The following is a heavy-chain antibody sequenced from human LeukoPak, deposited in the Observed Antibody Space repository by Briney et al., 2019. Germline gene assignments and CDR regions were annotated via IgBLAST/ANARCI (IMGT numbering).Heavy chain of an antibody. V-gene: IGHV4-59*01. D-gene: IGHD6-19*01. CDR3: ARNRGWYATDV. Sequence: SETLSLTCAIHGVPFSNYCWSWIRQPPGKGLEWIGYVHYSGSANYNPSLESRVTMSLDHPKNQFSLDLTSVTSADTAVYYCARNRGWYATDVWGQGAAVTVSS. CDR1: GVPFSNYC. CDR2: VHYSGSA. J-gene: IGHJ6*02.